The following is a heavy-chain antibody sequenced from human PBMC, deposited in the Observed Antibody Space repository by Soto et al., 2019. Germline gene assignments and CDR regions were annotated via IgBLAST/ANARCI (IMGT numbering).Heavy chain of an antibody. CDR2: FIPMVQKA. Sequence: QVPLEQSGAEVTKPGSSVRLSCKTSGGTFFSHTIHWVRQAPGQGLQWMGEFIPMVQKANYARKLQGRSTISADRSTNTGYIALENLTSDDTAVYFSARGSTNIPEYFQFWGQGTLVTVSS. J-gene: IGHJ1*01. D-gene: IGHD3-9*01. CDR1: GGTFFSHT. V-gene: IGHV1-69*01. CDR3: ARGSTNIPEYFQF.